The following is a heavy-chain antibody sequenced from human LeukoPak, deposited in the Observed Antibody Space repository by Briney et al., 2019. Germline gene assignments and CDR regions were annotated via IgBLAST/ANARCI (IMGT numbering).Heavy chain of an antibody. CDR1: GGSISSNY. J-gene: IGHJ6*02. V-gene: IGHV4-59*01. CDR2: TYYSGST. CDR3: ARSGPYHLGDSMSAYYYYGMDV. D-gene: IGHD2-21*02. Sequence: PSETLSLTCTVSGGSISSNYWSWIRQPPGRGLELIGYTYYSGSTNYNPSLKSRVTISVDTSKNQFSLKLSSVTAADTAVYYCARSGPYHLGDSMSAYYYYGMDVWGQGTTVTVS.